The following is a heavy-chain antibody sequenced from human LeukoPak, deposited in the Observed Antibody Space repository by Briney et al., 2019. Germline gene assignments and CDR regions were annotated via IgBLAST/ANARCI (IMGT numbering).Heavy chain of an antibody. V-gene: IGHV4-59*01. CDR2: IYYTGTT. J-gene: IGHJ5*01. CDR3: ARTPLGAHSDS. CDR1: GGSISDFY. D-gene: IGHD3-16*01. Sequence: PSETLSLTCTVSGGSISDFYWSWIRQTPGKGLEWIGYIYYTGTTYYNPSLKSRVTISADTSQNRFSLRLSSVTAADTAVYFCARTPLGAHSDSWGQGTPVTVSP.